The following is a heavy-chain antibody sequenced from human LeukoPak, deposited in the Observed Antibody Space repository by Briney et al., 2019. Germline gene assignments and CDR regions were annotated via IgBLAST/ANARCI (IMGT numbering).Heavy chain of an antibody. CDR3: ARDYGDYEPRYGMDV. CDR1: GFTFSSYG. CDR2: IRYDGSNK. V-gene: IGHV3-30*02. Sequence: GGSLRLSCAASGFTFSSYGMHWVRQARGKGLEWVAFIRYDGSNKYYADSVKGRFTISRDNSKNTLYLQMNSLRAEDTAVYYCARDYGDYEPRYGMDVWGQGTTVTVSS. D-gene: IGHD4-17*01. J-gene: IGHJ6*02.